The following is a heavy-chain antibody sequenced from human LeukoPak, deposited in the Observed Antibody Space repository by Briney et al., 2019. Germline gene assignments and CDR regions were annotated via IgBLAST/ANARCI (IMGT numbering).Heavy chain of an antibody. D-gene: IGHD6-19*01. V-gene: IGHV4-34*01. J-gene: IGHJ3*02. CDR3: ARGRRPDSSGWSHAFDI. CDR2: INHSGST. Sequence: SETLSLTCAVYGGSFSGYYWSWIRQPPGKGLEWIGEINHSGSTNYNPSLKSRVTISVDTSKNQSSLKLSSVTAADTAVYYCARGRRPDSSGWSHAFDIWGQGTMVTVS. CDR1: GGSFSGYY.